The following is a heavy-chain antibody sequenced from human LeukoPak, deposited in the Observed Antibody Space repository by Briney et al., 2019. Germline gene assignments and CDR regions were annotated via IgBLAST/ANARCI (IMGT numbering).Heavy chain of an antibody. J-gene: IGHJ4*02. CDR2: INHSGST. CDR3: ARGRAYYDTLTGPEHPIYYFDY. Sequence: SETLSLTCAVYGVSFSGYYWSWIRQPPGKGLEWIGEINHSGSTNYNPSLKSRVTISVDTSKNQFSLKLSSVTAADTAVYYCARGRAYYDTLTGPEHPIYYFDYWGQGTLVTVSS. V-gene: IGHV4-34*01. CDR1: GVSFSGYY. D-gene: IGHD3-9*01.